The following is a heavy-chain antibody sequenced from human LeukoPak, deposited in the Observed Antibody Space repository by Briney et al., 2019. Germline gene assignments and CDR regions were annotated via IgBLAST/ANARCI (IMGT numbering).Heavy chain of an antibody. V-gene: IGHV1-69*04. CDR2: IIPILGIA. Sequence: ASVKVSCKASGGTFSSYAISWVRQAPGQGLEWMGRIIPILGIANYAQKFQGRVTITADKSTSTAYMELSSLRSEDTAVYYCARGGRGTPFDPWGQGTLVTVSS. J-gene: IGHJ5*02. CDR1: GGTFSSYA. CDR3: ARGGRGTPFDP.